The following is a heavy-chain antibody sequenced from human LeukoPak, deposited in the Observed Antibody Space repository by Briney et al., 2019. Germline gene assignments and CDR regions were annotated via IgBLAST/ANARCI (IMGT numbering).Heavy chain of an antibody. CDR2: IFGSGGSA. V-gene: IGHV3-23*01. D-gene: IGHD6-19*01. CDR1: GFTFSSYA. CDR3: GKTTTGYSSGRNPAWPVDY. J-gene: IGHJ4*02. Sequence: PGGSLRLSCTASGFTFSSYAMYWVRLAPGKGLEWVSGIFGSGGSAHYADSVKGRFTISRDNSQNTVYLQMNSLRAEDTAVYYCGKTTTGYSSGRNPAWPVDYWGQGTLVTVSS.